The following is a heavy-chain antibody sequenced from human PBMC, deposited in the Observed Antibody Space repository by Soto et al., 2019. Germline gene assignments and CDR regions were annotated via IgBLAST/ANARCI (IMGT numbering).Heavy chain of an antibody. D-gene: IGHD2-8*02. CDR1: GFAFHTHA. Sequence: EVQLLESGGGLVQPGGSLRLSCAASGFAFHTHALSWVRQAPGKGLEWVSGISASGVTTYYADSVKGRFTISRDNSKNTVTLQINSLRAEDTAFYYCAKDRTPPLSLSPSSQAIKNLLVGQCFYSWGQGTLVTVSS. CDR2: ISASGVTT. V-gene: IGHV3-23*01. CDR3: AKDRTPPLSLSPSSQAIKNLLVGQCFYS. J-gene: IGHJ4*02.